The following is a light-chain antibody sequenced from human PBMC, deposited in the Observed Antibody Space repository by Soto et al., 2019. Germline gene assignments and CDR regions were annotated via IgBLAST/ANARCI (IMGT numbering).Light chain of an antibody. J-gene: IGLJ1*01. V-gene: IGLV1-40*01. CDR2: GNN. Sequence: QSVLTQPPSVSRAPGQRVTFSCTGSSSNIGAGYDVHWYQQLPGTAPKLLIYGNNNRPSGVPDRFSGSKSGTSASLAITGLLPEDEADYYCQSHDTSLSGSRVFGTGTKVTVL. CDR1: SSNIGAGYD. CDR3: QSHDTSLSGSRV.